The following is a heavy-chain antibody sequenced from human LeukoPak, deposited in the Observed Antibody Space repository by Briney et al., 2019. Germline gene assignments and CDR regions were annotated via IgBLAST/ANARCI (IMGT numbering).Heavy chain of an antibody. D-gene: IGHD2-21*02. V-gene: IGHV3-23*01. CDR1: GFTFRSHA. CDR3: VREDTPATAN. CDR2: IYENGGTT. Sequence: GGSLRLSCVGSGFTFRSHAMSWVRQAPEKGLEFVSGIYENGGTTYYADSVKGRFSISRDNSKDTLFLQMHSLRPGDTAVYYCVREDTPATANWGQGTVVTISS. J-gene: IGHJ4*02.